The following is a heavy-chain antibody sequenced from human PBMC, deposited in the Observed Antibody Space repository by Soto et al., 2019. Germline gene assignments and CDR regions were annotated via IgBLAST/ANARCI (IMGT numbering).Heavy chain of an antibody. J-gene: IGHJ6*01. CDR3: AKLGSQLLSYYGMDV. V-gene: IGHV3-23*01. D-gene: IGHD2-2*01. CDR2: FGITGGDT. Sequence: EVQLLESGGGLVQPGGSLRLSCAASGFTFSSYAMGWVRQAPGKGLEWVSTFGITGGDTYYADSVKGRFFISRDDSKYTLHLQMNSLRAEDTAVYHCAKLGSQLLSYYGMDVW. CDR1: GFTFSSYA.